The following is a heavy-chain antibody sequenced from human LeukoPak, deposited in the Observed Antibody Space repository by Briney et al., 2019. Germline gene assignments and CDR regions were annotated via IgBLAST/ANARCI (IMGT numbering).Heavy chain of an antibody. D-gene: IGHD1-1*01. V-gene: IGHV4-39*01. CDR3: ARHEDRNWYFDH. J-gene: IGHJ4*02. Sequence: SETLSLTCTVSGGSISSSYYYWGWIRQPPGKGLEWIGTIYYSGSTYYNPSLKSRVTISVDTSKNQFSLKLSSVPAPDTAVYYCARHEDRNWYFDHWGQETLVTVSS. CDR1: GGSISSSYYY. CDR2: IYYSGST.